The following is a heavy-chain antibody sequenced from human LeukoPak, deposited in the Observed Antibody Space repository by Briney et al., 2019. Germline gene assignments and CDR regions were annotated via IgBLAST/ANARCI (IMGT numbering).Heavy chain of an antibody. CDR1: GFTFSTYG. V-gene: IGHV3-33*01. Sequence: GGSLRLSCTASGFTFSTYGMHWVRQAPGKGLEWVAVIWYDGSNKYYADSVKGRFTISRDNSKNTLYLQMNSLRAEDTAVYCCARPQGSGTYYDAFDIWGQGTMVTVSS. D-gene: IGHD3-10*01. CDR2: IWYDGSNK. CDR3: ARPQGSGTYYDAFDI. J-gene: IGHJ3*02.